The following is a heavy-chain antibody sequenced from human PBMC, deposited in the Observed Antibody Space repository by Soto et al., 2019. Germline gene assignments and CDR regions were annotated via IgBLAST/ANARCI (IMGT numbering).Heavy chain of an antibody. CDR2: ISGSGGST. CDR3: AKRANLPIDCGDEDYYYYGMDV. D-gene: IGHD4-17*01. J-gene: IGHJ6*02. V-gene: IGHV3-23*01. CDR1: GFTFSSYA. Sequence: QPGGSLRLSCAASGFTFSSYAMSWVRQAPGKGLEWVSAISGSGGSTYYADSVKGRFTISRDNSKNTLYLQMNSLRAEDTAVYYCAKRANLPIDCGDEDYYYYGMDVWGQGTTVTVSS.